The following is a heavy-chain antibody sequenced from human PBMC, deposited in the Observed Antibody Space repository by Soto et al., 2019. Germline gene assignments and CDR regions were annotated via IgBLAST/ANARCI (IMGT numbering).Heavy chain of an antibody. CDR3: ARVPYCSSTSCYKDYYYMDV. Sequence: EVQLVESGGGVVRPGGSLRLSCAASGFTFDDYGMSWVRQAPGKGLEWVSGINWNGGSTGYADSVKGRFTISRDNAKNSLYLQMNSLRAEDTALYHCARVPYCSSTSCYKDYYYMDVWGKGTTVTVSS. V-gene: IGHV3-20*01. J-gene: IGHJ6*03. D-gene: IGHD2-2*02. CDR2: INWNGGST. CDR1: GFTFDDYG.